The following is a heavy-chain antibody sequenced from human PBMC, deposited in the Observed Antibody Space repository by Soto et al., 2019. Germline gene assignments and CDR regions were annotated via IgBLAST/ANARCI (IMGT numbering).Heavy chain of an antibody. J-gene: IGHJ4*02. CDR1: GFTFNRHA. Sequence: VGSLRLSCTASGFTFNRHAMTWVRQAPGKGLEWVSGLSDSGGSIYYADSMKGRFTISRDNSMNTLYLQMNTLRAEDTAVYYCAKVSSSWYAGFFDLWGQGTLVTVSS. CDR3: AKVSSSWYAGFFDL. D-gene: IGHD6-13*01. CDR2: LSDSGGSI. V-gene: IGHV3-23*01.